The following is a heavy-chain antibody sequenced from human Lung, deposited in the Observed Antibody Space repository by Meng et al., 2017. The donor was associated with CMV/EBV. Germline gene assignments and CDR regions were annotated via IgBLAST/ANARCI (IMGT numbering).Heavy chain of an antibody. J-gene: IGHJ4*02. CDR3: ARKVPFDY. CDR2: ISSSSSTI. Sequence: GGSLRLSCAASGFTFSSYSMNWVRQAPGKGLEWVSYISSSSSTIYYADSVKGRFTISRDNAKNSLYLQMNSLRAEDTAVYYCARKVPFDYWGQGTLVTASS. CDR1: GFTFSSYS. V-gene: IGHV3-48*04.